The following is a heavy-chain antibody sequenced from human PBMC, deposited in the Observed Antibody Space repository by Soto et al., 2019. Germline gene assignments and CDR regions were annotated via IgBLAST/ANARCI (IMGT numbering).Heavy chain of an antibody. D-gene: IGHD6-13*01. J-gene: IGHJ6*03. CDR3: ARVGRNSSSWYRYYYYMDV. CDR1: GFTISSYA. CDR2: ISSNGGST. V-gene: IGHV3-64*01. Sequence: GGSMIVSCAASGFTISSYARHWVSQTPGKGLEYVSAISSNGGSTYYANSVKGRFTISRDNSKNTLYLQMGSLRAEDMAVYYCARVGRNSSSWYRYYYYMDVWGKGTTVTVSS.